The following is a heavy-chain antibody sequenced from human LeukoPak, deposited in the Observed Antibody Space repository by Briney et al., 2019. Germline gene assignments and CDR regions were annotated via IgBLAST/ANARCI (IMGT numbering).Heavy chain of an antibody. Sequence: GGSLRLSCEASGFIFSNFWMSWVRQAPGKGPEWLTNIKEDGSEKYYVDSVKGRFTISRDNAKNSLYLQMNSLRAEDTAVYYCARDERYYDSSGYYYYFDYWGQGTLVTVSS. CDR2: IKEDGSEK. D-gene: IGHD3-22*01. V-gene: IGHV3-7*01. J-gene: IGHJ4*02. CDR3: ARDERYYDSSGYYYYFDY. CDR1: GFIFSNFW.